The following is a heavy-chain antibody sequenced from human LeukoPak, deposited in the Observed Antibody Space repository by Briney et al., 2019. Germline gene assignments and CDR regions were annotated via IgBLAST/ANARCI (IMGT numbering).Heavy chain of an antibody. V-gene: IGHV3-43*01. CDR3: AKGNSTAVSAFFDY. Sequence: GGSLRLSCAASGFTFDDYTMSWVRQAPGKGLEWVALISWDGDNTYYADSVKGRFAISRDNSKNSLYLQMNSLRTEDTALYYCAKGNSTAVSAFFDYWGQGTLVTVSS. J-gene: IGHJ4*02. D-gene: IGHD6-19*01. CDR1: GFTFDDYT. CDR2: ISWDGDNT.